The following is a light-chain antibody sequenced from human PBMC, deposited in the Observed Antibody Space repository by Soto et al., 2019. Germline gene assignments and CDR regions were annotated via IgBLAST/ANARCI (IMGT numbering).Light chain of an antibody. J-gene: IGKJ3*01. Sequence: EIVLTQSPGTLSLSPGERATLSCRASQSVSSSYLAWYQQKPGQAPRLLIYGASSRATGIPDRFSGSGSGTDLTLTISGLEPEDFAVYYCQQFGSSPLCTFGPGTKVDVK. CDR2: GAS. CDR3: QQFGSSPLCT. V-gene: IGKV3-20*01. CDR1: QSVSSSY.